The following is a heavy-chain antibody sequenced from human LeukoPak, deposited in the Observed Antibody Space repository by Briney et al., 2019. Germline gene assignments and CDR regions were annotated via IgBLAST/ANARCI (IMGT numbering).Heavy chain of an antibody. J-gene: IGHJ3*02. CDR1: GFTFSGYS. V-gene: IGHV3-48*01. CDR3: ARDIVGARGDDAFDI. D-gene: IGHD1-26*01. Sequence: GGSLRLSCAASGFTFSGYSMHWVRQAPGKGLEWVSYISSSSSTIYYADSVKGRFTISRDNAKNSLYLQMNSLRAEDTAVYYCARDIVGARGDDAFDIWGQGTIVTVSS. CDR2: ISSSSSTI.